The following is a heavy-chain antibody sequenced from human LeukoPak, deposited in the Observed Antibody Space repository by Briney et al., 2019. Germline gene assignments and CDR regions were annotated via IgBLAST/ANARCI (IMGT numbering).Heavy chain of an antibody. Sequence: GGSLRLSCAASGFTLSNYGMHWVRQAPGKGLEWVTFIQYDGSNKYYADSVKGRFPISRDNSKNTLYLQMNSLRAEDTAVYYCAKAITAGGVSGSDAFDIWGQGTMVTVSS. CDR1: GFTLSNYG. V-gene: IGHV3-30*02. CDR3: AKAITAGGVSGSDAFDI. CDR2: IQYDGSNK. D-gene: IGHD6-13*01. J-gene: IGHJ3*02.